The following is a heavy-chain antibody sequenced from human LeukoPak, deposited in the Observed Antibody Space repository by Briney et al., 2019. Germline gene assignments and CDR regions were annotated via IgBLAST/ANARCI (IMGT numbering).Heavy chain of an antibody. V-gene: IGHV3-48*01. D-gene: IGHD6-6*01. CDR2: ISSSSSSTI. J-gene: IGHJ4*02. CDR3: ASRPLLFRIAARRGT. CDR1: GFTFSSYW. Sequence: GGSLRLSCAASGFTFSSYWMSWVRQAPGKGLEWVSYISSSSSSTIYYADSVKGRFTISRDNAKNSLYLQMNSLRAEDTAVYYCASRPLLFRIAARRGTWSQGTLVTVSS.